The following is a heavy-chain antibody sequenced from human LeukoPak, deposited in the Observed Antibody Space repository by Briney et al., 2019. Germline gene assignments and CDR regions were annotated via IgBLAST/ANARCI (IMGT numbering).Heavy chain of an antibody. CDR1: GGTFSSYV. CDR2: IIPIFGIA. CDR3: ARDRCSSTSCYQNWFDP. J-gene: IGHJ5*02. V-gene: IGHV1-69*04. D-gene: IGHD2-2*01. Sequence: SVRVSCKASGGTFSSYVISWVRQAPGQGLEWMGRIIPIFGIANYAQKFQGRVTITADKSTSTAYMELSSLRSEDTAVYYCARDRCSSTSCYQNWFDPWGQGTLVTVSS.